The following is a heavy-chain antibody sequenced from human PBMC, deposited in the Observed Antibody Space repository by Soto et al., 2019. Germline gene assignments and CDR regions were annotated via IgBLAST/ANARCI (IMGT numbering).Heavy chain of an antibody. CDR3: ARVIDPNDYGDYGWFDP. J-gene: IGHJ5*02. D-gene: IGHD4-17*01. V-gene: IGHV3-48*04. CDR2: ISSSGSSI. Sequence: GGSLRLSCAASGFTFASHAMNWVRQAPGKGLEWVSTISSSGSSIYYADSVKGRFTISRDNAKNSLYLQMNSLRAEDTAVYYCARVIDPNDYGDYGWFDPWGQGTLVTVSS. CDR1: GFTFASHA.